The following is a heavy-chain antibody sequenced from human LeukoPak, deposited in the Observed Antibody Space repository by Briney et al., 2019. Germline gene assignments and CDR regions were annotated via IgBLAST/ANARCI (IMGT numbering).Heavy chain of an antibody. D-gene: IGHD6-19*01. CDR1: GFTFSSNA. CDR3: AKAVAGTR. CDR2: ISGSGGST. J-gene: IGHJ4*02. V-gene: IGHV3-23*01. Sequence: PGGSLRLSCAASGFTFSSNAMSSVRQAPGKGLGWVSAISGSGGSTYYADSVKGRFTIYRDNSKNTLYLQMNSLGAEDTAVYYWAKAVAGTRWGQGNLVTVSS.